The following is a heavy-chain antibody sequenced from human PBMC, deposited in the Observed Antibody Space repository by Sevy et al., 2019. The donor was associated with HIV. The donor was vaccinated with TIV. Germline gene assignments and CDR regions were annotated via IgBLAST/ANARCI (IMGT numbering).Heavy chain of an antibody. D-gene: IGHD3-10*01. CDR3: AKDLLLSQRRDAFDI. V-gene: IGHV3-23*01. CDR1: GFTFSSYA. Sequence: GGSLRLSCAASGFTFSSYAMSWVRQAPGKGLEWVSAISGSGGSTYYADSVKGRFTISRDNSKNTLYLQMNSLRAEDTDVYYCAKDLLLSQRRDAFDIWGQGTMVTVSS. J-gene: IGHJ3*02. CDR2: ISGSGGST.